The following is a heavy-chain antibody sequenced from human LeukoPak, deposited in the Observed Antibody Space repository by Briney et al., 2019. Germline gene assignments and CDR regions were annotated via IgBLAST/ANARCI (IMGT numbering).Heavy chain of an antibody. D-gene: IGHD3-22*01. Sequence: GGSLRLSCAASGFTFSSYTMNWVRLAPGRGLEWVSSISRSNIYKYYADSVKGRFTISRDNAKNSLYLQMNSLRAEDTAVYYCANSRYDSSGYYGIIGYWGQGTLVTVSS. CDR3: ANSRYDSSGYYGIIGY. CDR2: ISRSNIYK. V-gene: IGHV3-21*01. CDR1: GFTFSSYT. J-gene: IGHJ4*02.